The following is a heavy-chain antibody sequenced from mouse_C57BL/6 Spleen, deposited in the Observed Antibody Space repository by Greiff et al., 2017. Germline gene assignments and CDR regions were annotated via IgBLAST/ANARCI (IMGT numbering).Heavy chain of an antibody. D-gene: IGHD1-1*01. CDR3: TRAGTAGLRGSRYWYFDG. CDR1: GYTFTSYW. V-gene: IGHV1-64*01. Sequence: QVQLKQPGAELVKPGASVKLSCKASGYTFTSYWMHWVKQRPGQGLEWIGMIHPTSGSTNYNEKFKSKATLTVDKSSSTAYMQLSSLTSEDSAGYYWTRAGTAGLRGSRYWYFDGWGTGTTVTVSS. CDR2: IHPTSGST. J-gene: IGHJ1*03.